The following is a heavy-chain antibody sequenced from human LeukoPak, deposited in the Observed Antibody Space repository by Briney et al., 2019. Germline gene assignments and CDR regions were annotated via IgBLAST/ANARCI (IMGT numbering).Heavy chain of an antibody. D-gene: IGHD3-10*01. V-gene: IGHV4-59*08. CDR1: GDSVSSHY. J-gene: IGHJ1*01. Sequence: SETPSLICPISGDSVSSHYWGWTQQHPGKGLERIGYIYNSGSTNYNPSLKSRVPISVDASKNQFSLKLSSVTAADTAVYHCASSPRGTEYFHHWGQGTLVTVSS. CDR3: ASSPRGTEYFHH. CDR2: IYNSGST.